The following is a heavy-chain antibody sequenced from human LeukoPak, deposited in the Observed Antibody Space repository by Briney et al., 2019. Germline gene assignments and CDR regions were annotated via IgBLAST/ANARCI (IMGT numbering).Heavy chain of an antibody. Sequence: PSETLSLTCAVYGGSFSGYYWSWIRQPPGKGLEWIGEINHSGSTNYNPSLKSRVTISVDTSKNQFSLKLSSVTAADTAVYYCARSDPDAFDIWGQGTTVTVSS. CDR1: GGSFSGYY. V-gene: IGHV4-34*01. CDR2: INHSGST. J-gene: IGHJ3*02. CDR3: ARSDPDAFDI.